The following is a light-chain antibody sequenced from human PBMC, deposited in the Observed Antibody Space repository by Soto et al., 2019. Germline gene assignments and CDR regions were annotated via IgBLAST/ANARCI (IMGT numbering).Light chain of an antibody. J-gene: IGKJ2*01. CDR2: TAD. CDR3: QQYSNWPPYT. V-gene: IGKV3-15*01. Sequence: ERVMTQSPATLSVSPGERATLSCRASQSVNRFLAWYQQKPGQAPRLLIYTADTRATGIPARFRGSGSGTEFTLTISSLQSEDFAVYYCQQYSNWPPYTFGQGTKVDIK. CDR1: QSVNRF.